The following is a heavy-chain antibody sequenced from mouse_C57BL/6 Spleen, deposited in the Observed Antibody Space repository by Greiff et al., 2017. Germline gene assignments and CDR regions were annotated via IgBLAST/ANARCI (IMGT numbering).Heavy chain of an antibody. CDR3: ARKATAQATSGAMDY. V-gene: IGHV1-4*01. Sequence: VQLQQSGAELARPGASVKMSCKASGYTFTSYTMHWVKQRPGQGLEWIGYINPSSGYTKYNQKFKDKATLTADKSSSTAYMQLSSLTSEDSAVYYCARKATAQATSGAMDYWGQGTSVTVSS. D-gene: IGHD3-2*02. CDR1: GYTFTSYT. J-gene: IGHJ4*01. CDR2: INPSSGYT.